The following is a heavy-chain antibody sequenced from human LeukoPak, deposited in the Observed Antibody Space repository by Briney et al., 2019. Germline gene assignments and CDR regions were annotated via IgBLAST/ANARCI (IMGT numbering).Heavy chain of an antibody. CDR1: GYTFTGYY. J-gene: IGHJ4*02. V-gene: IGHV1-2*02. CDR3: ARGITQYCSSTSCYVDYFDY. CDR2: INPNSGGT. D-gene: IGHD2-2*01. Sequence: ASVKVSCKASGYTFTGYYMHWVRQAPGQGLEWMGWINPNSGGTNYAQKFQGRVTMTRDTSISTAYMELSRLRSDDTAVYYCARGITQYCSSTSCYVDYFDYWGQGTLVTVSS.